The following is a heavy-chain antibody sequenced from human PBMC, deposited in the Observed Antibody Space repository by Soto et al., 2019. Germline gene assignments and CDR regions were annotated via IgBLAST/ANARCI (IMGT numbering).Heavy chain of an antibody. CDR2: IFSNDEK. J-gene: IGHJ6*03. D-gene: IGHD5-18*01. Sequence: QVTLKESGPVLVKPTETLTLTCTVSGFSLSNARMGVSWIRQPPGKALEWLAHIFSNDEKSYSTSLKSRLTIPKDTTKSQVVLSMTNTDPVDTATYYCARSLWLASYYMDVWVNGTTVTVSS. V-gene: IGHV2-26*01. CDR1: GFSLSNARMG. CDR3: ARSLWLASYYMDV.